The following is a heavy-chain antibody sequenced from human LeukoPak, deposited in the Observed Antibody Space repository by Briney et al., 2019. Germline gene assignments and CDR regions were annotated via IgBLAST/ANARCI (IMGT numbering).Heavy chain of an antibody. CDR2: IYSTGST. V-gene: IGHV4-4*07. J-gene: IGHJ4*02. CDR1: GGSISSYY. CDR3: ARHELRHWATVTTYFDY. Sequence: PSETLSLTCTVSGGSISSYYWSWIRQPAGKGLEWIGRIYSTGSTNYNPSLKSRVTISVDTSKNQFSLKLSSVTAADTAVYYCARHELRHWATVTTYFDYWGQGTLVTVSS. D-gene: IGHD4-17*01.